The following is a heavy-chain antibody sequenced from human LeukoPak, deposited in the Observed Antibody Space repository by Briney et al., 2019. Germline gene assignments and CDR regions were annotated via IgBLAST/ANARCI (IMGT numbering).Heavy chain of an antibody. Sequence: SETLSLTCAVYGGSFSGYYYNWIRQPPGKGLEWIGGINHSGSTNYNPSLKSRVTISVDTSKNQFSLKLSSVTAADTAVYYCARAVGSFSSTFFDYWGQGSLVTVSS. CDR1: GGSFSGYY. J-gene: IGHJ4*02. D-gene: IGHD6-6*01. CDR2: INHSGST. CDR3: ARAVGSFSSTFFDY. V-gene: IGHV4-34*01.